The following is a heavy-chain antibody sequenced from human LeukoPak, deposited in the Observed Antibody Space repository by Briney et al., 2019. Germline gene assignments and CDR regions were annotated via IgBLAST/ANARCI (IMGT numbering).Heavy chain of an antibody. Sequence: SETLPLTCTVSGGSISSYYWSWIRQPPGKGLEWIGYIYYSGSTNYNPSLKSRVTISADTSKNQFSLKLSSVTAADTAVYYCARGHDFWSGYYQGFDPWGQGILVTVSS. CDR1: GGSISSYY. V-gene: IGHV4-59*01. D-gene: IGHD3-3*01. CDR3: ARGHDFWSGYYQGFDP. J-gene: IGHJ5*02. CDR2: IYYSGST.